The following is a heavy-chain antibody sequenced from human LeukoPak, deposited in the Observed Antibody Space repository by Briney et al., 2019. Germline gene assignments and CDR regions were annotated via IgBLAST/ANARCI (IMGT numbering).Heavy chain of an antibody. V-gene: IGHV3-23*01. J-gene: IGHJ4*02. D-gene: IGHD3-10*01. CDR3: ARAAMVRGVDYFDS. Sequence: GGCLRLSCAASGFTFSSYSMTWVRQAPGKGLEWVSVISGSGGATYYADSVKGRFTISRDNSKNTLCLQMNSLRAEDTAVYYCARAAMVRGVDYFDSWGQGTLVTVSS. CDR1: GFTFSSYS. CDR2: ISGSGGAT.